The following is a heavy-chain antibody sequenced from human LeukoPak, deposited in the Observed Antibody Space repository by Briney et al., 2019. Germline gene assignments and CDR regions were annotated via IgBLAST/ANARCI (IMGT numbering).Heavy chain of an antibody. V-gene: IGHV4-39*07. J-gene: IGHJ4*02. CDR3: ARENHWGKFFDF. D-gene: IGHD3-16*01. CDR1: GGSISSSSYY. CDR2: IYYSGST. Sequence: SETLSLTCTVSGGSISSSSYYWGWIRQPPGKGLEWIGSIYYSGSTYNNPSLKCRVTISVDKSRNQFSLKLSSVTAADAAVYYCARENHWGKFFDFWGQGTLVTVSS.